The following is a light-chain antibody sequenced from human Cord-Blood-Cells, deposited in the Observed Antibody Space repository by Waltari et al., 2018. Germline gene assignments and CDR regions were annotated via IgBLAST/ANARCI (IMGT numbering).Light chain of an antibody. CDR2: DAS. CDR3: QQRSNWPYS. J-gene: IGKJ2*03. Sequence: IVFTHSPHTLSFSRADTAPLSCRASQSVSSYLAWYQQKPGQAPRLLIYDASNRATGIPARFSGSGSGTDFTLTISSLEPEDFAVYYCQQRSNWPYSFGQGTKLEIK. V-gene: IGKV3-11*01. CDR1: QSVSSY.